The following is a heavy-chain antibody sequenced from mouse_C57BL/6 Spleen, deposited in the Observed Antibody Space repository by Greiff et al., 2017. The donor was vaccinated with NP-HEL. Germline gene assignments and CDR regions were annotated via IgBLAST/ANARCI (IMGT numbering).Heavy chain of an antibody. D-gene: IGHD1-1*01. V-gene: IGHV1-67*01. CDR1: GYTFTDYA. CDR3: ASPGGTVVASDC. CDR2: ISTYYGDA. J-gene: IGHJ2*01. Sequence: VKLVESGPELVRPGVSVKISCKGSGYTFTDYAMHWVKQSHAKSLEWIGVISTYYGDASYNQKFKDKATMTVDKSSSTAYMELARLTAEDSAVYYCASPGGTVVASDCWGKGTTLTVSS.